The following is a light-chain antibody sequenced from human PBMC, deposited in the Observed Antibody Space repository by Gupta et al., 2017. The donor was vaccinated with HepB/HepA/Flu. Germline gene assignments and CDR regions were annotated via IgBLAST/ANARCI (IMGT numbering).Light chain of an antibody. CDR3: QQVYNHPPST. CDR2: DAS. J-gene: IGKJ2*02. V-gene: IGKV1-33*01. Sequence: DLQMTQSPSSLSASVGDRVTITCQASQDISNYLNWYQQKPGKAPKLLIYDASNLETGVPSRFRGSGSGTEFTLTISSLQPEDFATYYCQQVYNHPPSTFGQGTRLDIK. CDR1: QDISNY.